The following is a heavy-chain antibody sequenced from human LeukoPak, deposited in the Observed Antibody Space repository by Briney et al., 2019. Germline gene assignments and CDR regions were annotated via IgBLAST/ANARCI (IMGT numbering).Heavy chain of an antibody. V-gene: IGHV3-21*01. Sequence: PGGSLRLSCAASRFTFSSYSMNWVRQAPGEGLEWVSSISSSSSYIYCADSVKGRFTISRDNAKNSLYLQMNSLRAEDTAVYYCARAASQDYWGQGTLVTVSS. CDR3: ARAASQDY. CDR2: ISSSSSYI. CDR1: RFTFSSYS. J-gene: IGHJ4*02.